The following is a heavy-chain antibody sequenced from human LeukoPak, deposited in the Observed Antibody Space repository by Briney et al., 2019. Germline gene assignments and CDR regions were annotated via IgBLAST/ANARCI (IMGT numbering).Heavy chain of an antibody. V-gene: IGHV3-30-3*01. CDR3: ARDFTSRYYFDY. CDR2: ISYDGSNK. CDR1: GFTFSSYA. Sequence: PGGSLRLSCAASGFTFSSYAMHWVRQAPGKGLEWVAVISYDGSNKYYADSVKGRFTIARDNSKNTLYLQMNSLRAEDTAVYYCARDFTSRYYFDYWGQGPLVTVSS. J-gene: IGHJ4*02.